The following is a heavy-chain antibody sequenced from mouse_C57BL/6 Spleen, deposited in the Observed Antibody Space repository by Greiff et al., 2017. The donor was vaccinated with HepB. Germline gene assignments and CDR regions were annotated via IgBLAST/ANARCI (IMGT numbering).Heavy chain of an antibody. CDR3: ARSATGGYFDY. CDR2: IDPSDSYT. V-gene: IGHV1-69*01. D-gene: IGHD1-2*01. J-gene: IGHJ2*01. Sequence: VQLQQPGAELVMPGASVKMSCKASGYTFTSYWMHWVKQRPGQGLEWIGEIDPSDSYTNYNQKFKGKSTLTVDKYSSTAYMQLSSRTSEDSAVYYCARSATGGYFDYWGQGTTLPVSS. CDR1: GYTFTSYW.